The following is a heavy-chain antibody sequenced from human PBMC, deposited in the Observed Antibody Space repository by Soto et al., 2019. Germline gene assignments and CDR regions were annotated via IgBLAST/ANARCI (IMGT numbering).Heavy chain of an antibody. CDR3: ARSHDIAVAGTFDY. D-gene: IGHD6-19*01. CDR1: GYTFTDYG. Sequence: QVQLVQSGAEVKKPGASVKVSCKASGYTFTDYGITWVRQAPGQGLEWRGWISDYNGNTRYAQKVQGRVIMTTDTSTSTAYMELRSLRSDDTAVYYCARSHDIAVAGTFDYWGQRTLVTVSA. V-gene: IGHV1-18*01. J-gene: IGHJ4*02. CDR2: ISDYNGNT.